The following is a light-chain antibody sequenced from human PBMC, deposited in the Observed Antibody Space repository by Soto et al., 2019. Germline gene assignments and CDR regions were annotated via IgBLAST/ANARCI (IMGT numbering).Light chain of an antibody. CDR1: QRVSSSY. V-gene: IGKV3-20*01. Sequence: EIVLTQSPGTLSLSPGERATLSCRASQRVSSSYLAWYQQKPGQAPRLLIYGASSRATGIPDRFSGSGSGTDFPLTISGLEPEDFAVYFCQRYGSSPPFTFGQGTKVEI. J-gene: IGKJ2*01. CDR2: GAS. CDR3: QRYGSSPPFT.